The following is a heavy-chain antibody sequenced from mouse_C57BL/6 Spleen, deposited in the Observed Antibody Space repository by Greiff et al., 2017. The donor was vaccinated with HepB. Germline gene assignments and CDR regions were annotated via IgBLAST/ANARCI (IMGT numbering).Heavy chain of an antibody. CDR3: TRRVNTVEYYAMDY. V-gene: IGHV1-15*01. D-gene: IGHD1-1*01. CDR1: GYTFTDYE. CDR2: IDPETGGT. Sequence: QVQLQQSGAELVRPGASVTLSCKASGYTFTDYEMHWVKQTPVHGLEWIGAIDPETGGTAYNQKFKGKAILTADKSSSTAYMELRSLTSEDSAVYYCTRRVNTVEYYAMDYWGQGTSVTVSS. J-gene: IGHJ4*01.